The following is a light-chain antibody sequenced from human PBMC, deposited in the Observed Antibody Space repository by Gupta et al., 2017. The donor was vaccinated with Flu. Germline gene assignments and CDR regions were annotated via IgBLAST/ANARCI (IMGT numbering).Light chain of an antibody. CDR3: QQYDSLPT. CDR2: DAS. Sequence: SPSSLSASGGDRVTITCQASQDIRNYLNWYQQKPGKAPDPLIYDASNLEKGVPSRCSGSGDGTEFTFTIKGLQAEDVATYYCQQYDSLPTFGQGTTVEIK. CDR1: QDIRNY. J-gene: IGKJ1*01. V-gene: IGKV1-33*01.